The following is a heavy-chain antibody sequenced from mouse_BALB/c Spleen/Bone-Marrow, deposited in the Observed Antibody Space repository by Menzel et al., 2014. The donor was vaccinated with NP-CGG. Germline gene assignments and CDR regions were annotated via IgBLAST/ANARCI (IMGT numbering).Heavy chain of an antibody. CDR2: ISYSSST. CDR3: ARSGSSGYHYYAMDY. CDR1: GDSITSGY. V-gene: IGHV3-8*02. Sequence: VQLQQSGPSLVKPSQTLSLTCSVTGDSITSGYWNWIRKFPGNKLESMGFISYSSSTYYNPSLKSRISITRDTSKNLYYLQLNSVTTEESATYYCARSGSSGYHYYAMDYWGQGTSVTVSS. D-gene: IGHD3-1*01. J-gene: IGHJ4*01.